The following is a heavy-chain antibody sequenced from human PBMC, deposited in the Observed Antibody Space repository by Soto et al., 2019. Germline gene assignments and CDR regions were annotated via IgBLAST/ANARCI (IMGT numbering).Heavy chain of an antibody. CDR2: IIPFFGTA. V-gene: IGHV1-69*13. Sequence: SVKVSCKASGGTFSTFGISWVRQAPGQGLEWMGGIIPFFGTANYAQKFQDRVTITADESTSTVYMDLRSLRSEDTAIYYCARTPPMDSGDQYYSDFWGQGALVSLS. CDR1: GGTFSTFG. CDR3: ARTPPMDSGDQYYSDF. J-gene: IGHJ4*02. D-gene: IGHD3-16*01.